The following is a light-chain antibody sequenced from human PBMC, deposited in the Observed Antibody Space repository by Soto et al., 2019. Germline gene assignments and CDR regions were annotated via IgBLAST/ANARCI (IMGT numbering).Light chain of an antibody. Sequence: ILLTQSPGTLSVSPGETATLSCRASHGVSAYLAWYQHKPGQAPRLLIYGASTRATGVPARFSSSGFGTEFSLTISNLQSEDCAVYYCQQYNSWLWTFGQGTKVEI. CDR1: HGVSAY. V-gene: IGKV3-15*01. J-gene: IGKJ1*01. CDR3: QQYNSWLWT. CDR2: GAS.